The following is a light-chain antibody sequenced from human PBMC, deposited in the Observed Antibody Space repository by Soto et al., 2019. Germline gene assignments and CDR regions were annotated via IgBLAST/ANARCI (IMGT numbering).Light chain of an antibody. CDR1: SSNIGAGYG. J-gene: IGLJ2*01. CDR2: GNS. Sequence: QSVLTQPPSVSGAPGQRVTISCTGSSSNIGAGYGVHWYQQLPGTAPKLLIYGNSNRPSGVPDRFSGSKSGTSASLAITGLQAEDEADYYCQSYDSSLSGPLFGGGTKVTVL. CDR3: QSYDSSLSGPL. V-gene: IGLV1-40*01.